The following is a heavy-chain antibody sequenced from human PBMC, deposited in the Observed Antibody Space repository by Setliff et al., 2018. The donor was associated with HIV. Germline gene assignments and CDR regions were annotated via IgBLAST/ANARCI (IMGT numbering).Heavy chain of an antibody. J-gene: IGHJ5*02. D-gene: IGHD3-22*01. V-gene: IGHV4-38-2*02. Sequence: KTSETLSLTCAVSNYSISSAYYWGWIRHPPGKGLEWLGSIYHSGSTYYNPSVASRITISGDTSKNQFSLKLTSVTAADTAIYYCARENGWLFGWFDPWGQGTPVTVSS. CDR1: NYSISSAYY. CDR2: IYHSGST. CDR3: ARENGWLFGWFDP.